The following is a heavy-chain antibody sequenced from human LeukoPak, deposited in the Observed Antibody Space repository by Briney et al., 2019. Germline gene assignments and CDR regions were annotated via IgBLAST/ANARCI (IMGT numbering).Heavy chain of an antibody. V-gene: IGHV3-30*18. Sequence: GGSLRLSCAASGFTFSSYSMQWVRQAPGKGLEWVAIISYDGTYQFYTDSLKGRFTISRDNSKNTVYLQMNSLRLEDTAVYYCAKDRHRHYALDYCGQGALVTVSS. CDR3: AKDRHRHYALDY. CDR1: GFTFSSYS. CDR2: ISYDGTYQ. D-gene: IGHD4-17*01. J-gene: IGHJ4*02.